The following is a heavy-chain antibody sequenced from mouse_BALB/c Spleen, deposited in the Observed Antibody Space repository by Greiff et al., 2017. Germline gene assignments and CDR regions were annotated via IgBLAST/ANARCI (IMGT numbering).Heavy chain of an antibody. CDR1: GFTFSSYG. CDR3: ARQGGTTGAMDY. V-gene: IGHV5-6*01. CDR2: ISSGGSYT. J-gene: IGHJ4*01. Sequence: EVQVVESGGDLVKPGGSLKLSCAASGFTFSSYGMSWVRQTPDKRLEWVATISSGGSYTYYPDSVKGRCTISRDNAKNTLYLQMRSLKSEDTAMYYCARQGGTTGAMDYWGQGTSVTVSS. D-gene: IGHD1-1*01.